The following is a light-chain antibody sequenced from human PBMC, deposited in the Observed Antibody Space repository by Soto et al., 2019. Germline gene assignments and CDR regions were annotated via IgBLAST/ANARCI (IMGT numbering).Light chain of an antibody. Sequence: EIVLTQSPATLSLSPGERATLSCRASQSVSSYLAWYQQKPGQAPRLLIYDASKRATGIPARFSGSGSGTDFTLAISSLEPEDFAVYYCQQGSNWPPTFGQGTKVEIK. J-gene: IGKJ1*01. CDR1: QSVSSY. CDR3: QQGSNWPPT. CDR2: DAS. V-gene: IGKV3-11*01.